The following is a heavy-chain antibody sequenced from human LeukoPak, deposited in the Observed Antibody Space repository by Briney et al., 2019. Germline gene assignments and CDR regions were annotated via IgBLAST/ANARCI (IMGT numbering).Heavy chain of an antibody. D-gene: IGHD6-13*01. CDR1: GFTFSSYS. CDR2: ISSSSSTI. CDR3: ARAIRKQQLVQTDY. J-gene: IGHJ4*02. Sequence: GGSLRLSCAASGFTFSSYSMNWVRQAPGKGLEWVSYISSSSSTIYYADSVKGRFTISRDNAKNSLYLQMNSLRAEDTAVYYCARAIRKQQLVQTDYWGQGTLVTVSS. V-gene: IGHV3-48*01.